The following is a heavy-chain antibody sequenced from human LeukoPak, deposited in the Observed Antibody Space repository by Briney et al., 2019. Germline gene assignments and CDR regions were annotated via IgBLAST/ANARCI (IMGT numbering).Heavy chain of an antibody. Sequence: PGGSLRLSCAASGFTFSSYAMSWVRQAPGKGLEWVSAISGSGGSTYYADSVKGRFTTSRDNSKNTLYLQMNSLRAEDTAVYYCAKARMKVVATTFDYWGQGTLVTVSS. D-gene: IGHD5-12*01. V-gene: IGHV3-23*01. J-gene: IGHJ4*02. CDR1: GFTFSSYA. CDR2: ISGSGGST. CDR3: AKARMKVVATTFDY.